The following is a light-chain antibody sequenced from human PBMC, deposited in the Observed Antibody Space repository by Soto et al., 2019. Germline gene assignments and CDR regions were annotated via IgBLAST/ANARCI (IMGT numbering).Light chain of an antibody. J-gene: IGKJ5*01. CDR3: QQLKSYPIT. CDR1: QGISSY. Sequence: IQLTQSPSSLSASVGDRVTITCRASQGISSYLAWYQQKPGKAPKLLIYDASILQSGVPSRFSGSGSGTDFTLTISSLQPEDFADYYCQQLKSYPITFGQGTRLEIK. CDR2: DAS. V-gene: IGKV1-9*01.